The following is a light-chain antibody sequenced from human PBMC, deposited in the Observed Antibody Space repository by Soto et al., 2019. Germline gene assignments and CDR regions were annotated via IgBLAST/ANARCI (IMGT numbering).Light chain of an antibody. CDR2: GAS. CDR1: QSVSNSY. Sequence: EIVLTQSPGTLSLSPGERATLSCRASQSVSNSYLAWYQQKPGQAPSLLIYGASSRATGIPDRFSGSGSGTDFTLTLSRLEPEDFAVYYCQQYATSWWTFGQGTKVEIK. CDR3: QQYATSWWT. V-gene: IGKV3-20*01. J-gene: IGKJ1*01.